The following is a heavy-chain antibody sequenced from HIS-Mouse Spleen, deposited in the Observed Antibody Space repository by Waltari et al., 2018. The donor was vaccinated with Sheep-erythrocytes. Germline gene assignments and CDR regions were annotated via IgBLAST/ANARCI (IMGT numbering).Heavy chain of an antibody. CDR2: ISYDGSNK. Sequence: QAPGKGLEWVAVISYDGSNKDYAESVKGRVTISRDNSKNTLYLQMNSLRAEDTAVYYCAKEGSSGWYYYYYGMDVWGQGTTVTVSS. V-gene: IGHV3-30*18. CDR3: AKEGSSGWYYYYYGMDV. J-gene: IGHJ6*02. D-gene: IGHD6-19*01.